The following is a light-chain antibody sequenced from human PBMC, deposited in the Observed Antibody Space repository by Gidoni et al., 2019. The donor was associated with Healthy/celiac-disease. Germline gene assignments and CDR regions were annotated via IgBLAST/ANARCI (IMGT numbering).Light chain of an antibody. V-gene: IGLV1-40*01. J-gene: IGLJ1*01. CDR2: GNS. CDR3: QSYDSSLSGSYV. Sequence: QSVLTQPPSVFGPPGQRVPIPCTGSSSNIGAGYDVHWYQQLPGTAPKLLIYGNSNRPSGVPDRFSGSKSGTSASLAITGLQAEDEADYYCQSYDSSLSGSYVFGTGTKITVL. CDR1: SSNIGAGYD.